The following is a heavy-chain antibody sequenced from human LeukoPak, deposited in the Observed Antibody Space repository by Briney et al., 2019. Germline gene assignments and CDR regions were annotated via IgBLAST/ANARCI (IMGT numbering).Heavy chain of an antibody. CDR2: ISTSSSYI. Sequence: GGSLRLSCAASGFTFSTYSMNWVRQAPGKGLEWVSSISTSSSYIYYADSVKGRFTVSRNNPKNSLYLQMNSLRAEDTAVYYCARNRGDLSYFDYWGQGTLVTVSS. CDR1: GFTFSTYS. V-gene: IGHV3-21*01. CDR3: ARNRGDLSYFDY. J-gene: IGHJ4*02. D-gene: IGHD4-17*01.